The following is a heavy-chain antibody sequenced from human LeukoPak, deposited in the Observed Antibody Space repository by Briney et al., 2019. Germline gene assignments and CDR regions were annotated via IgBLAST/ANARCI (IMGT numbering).Heavy chain of an antibody. J-gene: IGHJ4*02. CDR1: GFTFGDYW. Sequence: GGSLRLSCEVSGFTFGDYWMHWVRQAPGKGLMWVSRISTDGSNTNYADSVRGRFTISRDNAKNTLYLQMNSLRAEDMAVYYCVREYSSSSGRCFDYWGLGTLVTVSS. V-gene: IGHV3-74*01. CDR3: VREYSSSSGRCFDY. CDR2: ISTDGSNT. D-gene: IGHD6-6*01.